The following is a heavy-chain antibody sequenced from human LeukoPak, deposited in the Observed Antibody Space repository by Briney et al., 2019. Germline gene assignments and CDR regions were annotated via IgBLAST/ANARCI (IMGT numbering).Heavy chain of an antibody. CDR3: ASYYTTTPSSFTPPDY. Sequence: GGSLRLSCAASGFTFSSYEMNWVRQAPGKGLEWVSGINWNGGSTGYADSVKGRFTISRDNAKNSLYLQMNSLRAEDTALYYCASYYTTTPSSFTPPDYWGQGTLVTVSS. V-gene: IGHV3-20*04. CDR1: GFTFSSYE. D-gene: IGHD3-3*01. CDR2: INWNGGST. J-gene: IGHJ4*02.